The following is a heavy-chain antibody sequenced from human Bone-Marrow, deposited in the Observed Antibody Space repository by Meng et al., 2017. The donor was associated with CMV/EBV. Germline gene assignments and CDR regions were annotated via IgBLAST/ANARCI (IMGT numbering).Heavy chain of an antibody. CDR1: GYTFTGHH. CDR3: ARDHYYDSSGYYNPDY. V-gene: IGHV1-2*02. CDR2: LNPKTGGA. J-gene: IGHJ4*02. Sequence: ASVKVSCKTSGYTFTGHHMHWVRQAPGQGLEWMGWLNPKTGGANLAQRFQGRVTMTRDTSISTAYMELSRLRSDDTAVYYCARDHYYDSSGYYNPDYWGQGTLVTVSS. D-gene: IGHD3-22*01.